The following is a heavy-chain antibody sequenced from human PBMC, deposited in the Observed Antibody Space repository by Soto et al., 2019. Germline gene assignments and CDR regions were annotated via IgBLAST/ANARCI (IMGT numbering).Heavy chain of an antibody. J-gene: IGHJ4*02. V-gene: IGHV1-46*02. CDR2: IHPSGDTK. D-gene: IGHD3-16*01. CDR3: ARDLWGSWTVDY. CDR1: GYTFQNYH. Sequence: QVQLVQSGAEVKEPGASVKVSCKASGYTFQNYHMHWVRQAPGQGLEWMGIIHPSGDTKTYAQRFQGRLSMTRYTSTSTAYMELSSLTSEDTAVYFCARDLWGSWTVDYWGQGTLVTVSS.